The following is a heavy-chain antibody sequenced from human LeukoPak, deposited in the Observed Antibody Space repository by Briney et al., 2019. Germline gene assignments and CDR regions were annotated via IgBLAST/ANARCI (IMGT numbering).Heavy chain of an antibody. CDR2: ISSSSYI. J-gene: IGHJ4*02. CDR3: ARAPPAFIAVAGTSDY. Sequence: GGSLRLSCAASGFTFSSYSMNWVRQAPGKGLEWVSSISSSSYIYYADSVKGRFTISRDNAKNSLYLQMNSLRAEDTAVYYCARAPPAFIAVAGTSDYWGQGTLVTVSS. V-gene: IGHV3-21*01. D-gene: IGHD6-19*01. CDR1: GFTFSSYS.